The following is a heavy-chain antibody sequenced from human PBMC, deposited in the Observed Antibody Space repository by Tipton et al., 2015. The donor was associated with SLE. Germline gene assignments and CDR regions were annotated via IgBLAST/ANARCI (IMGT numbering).Heavy chain of an antibody. Sequence: SLRLSCAASGFTFSSYSMNWVRQAPGKGLEWVSSISSSSSYIYYADSVKGRFTISRDNAKNSLYLQMNSLRAEDTAVYYCARDLYGADAFDIWGRGTMVTVSS. CDR3: ARDLYGADAFDI. CDR1: GFTFSSYS. D-gene: IGHD4-17*01. CDR2: ISSSSSYI. J-gene: IGHJ3*02. V-gene: IGHV3-21*01.